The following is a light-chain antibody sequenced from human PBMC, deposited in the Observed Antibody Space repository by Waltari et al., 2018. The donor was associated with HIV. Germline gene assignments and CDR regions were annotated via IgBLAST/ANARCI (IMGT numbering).Light chain of an antibody. Sequence: SALTQPPSASGSPGPSVTISCTGTTAAVGGSNHVSWYQQHPGKAPKFLIVEVNQRPSGVPNRCSGSKSGNTASLTVSGLQAEDEAHYYCVSYAGVNDRWAFGGGTKLTV. CDR1: TAAVGGSNH. V-gene: IGLV2-8*01. J-gene: IGLJ3*02. CDR2: EVN. CDR3: VSYAGVNDRWA.